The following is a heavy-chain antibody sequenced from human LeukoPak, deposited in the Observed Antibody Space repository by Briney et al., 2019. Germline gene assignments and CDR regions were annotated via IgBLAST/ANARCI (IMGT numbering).Heavy chain of an antibody. CDR1: GFTFSNHA. D-gene: IGHD3-16*02. CDR3: ARDLRGGTSWYRYYFYGMDV. J-gene: IGHJ6*02. V-gene: IGHV3-30*04. Sequence: GGSLRLSGAASGFTFSNHAIHWVRQAPGKGLEWVGVITYDGVNEYYGDSVKGRFTISKDNSKNTLYLQMNSLRAEDTAVYSCARDLRGGTSWYRYYFYGMDVWGQGTTVTVSS. CDR2: ITYDGVNE.